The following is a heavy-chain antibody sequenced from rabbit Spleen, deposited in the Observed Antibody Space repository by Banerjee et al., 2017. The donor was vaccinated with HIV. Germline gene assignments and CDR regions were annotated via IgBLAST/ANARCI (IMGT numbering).Heavy chain of an antibody. CDR1: GFSFSSSDY. CDR3: ARDTCSSFSSYGMDL. J-gene: IGHJ6*01. Sequence: QSLEESGGDLVKPGASLTLTCTASGFSFSSSDYMCWVRQAPGKGLEWIACIAGSSSGFTYPATWAKGRFTCSKTSSTTVTLQMTSLTVADAATYFCARDTCSSFSSYGMDLWGQGTLVTVS. V-gene: IGHV1S40*01. CDR2: IAGSSSGFT. D-gene: IGHD5-1*01.